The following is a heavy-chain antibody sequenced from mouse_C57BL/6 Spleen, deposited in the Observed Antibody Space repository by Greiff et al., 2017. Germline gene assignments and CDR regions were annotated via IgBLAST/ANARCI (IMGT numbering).Heavy chain of an antibody. CDR2: IHPSDSDT. Sequence: QVHVKQPGAELVKPGASVKVSCKASGYTFTSYWMHWVKQRPGQGLEWIGRIHPSDSDTNYNQKFKGKATLTVDKSSSTAYLQLSSLTSEDSAVYYCAIWGTAQATYYFDYWGQGTTLTVSS. V-gene: IGHV1-74*01. CDR1: GYTFTSYW. CDR3: AIWGTAQATYYFDY. D-gene: IGHD3-2*02. J-gene: IGHJ2*01.